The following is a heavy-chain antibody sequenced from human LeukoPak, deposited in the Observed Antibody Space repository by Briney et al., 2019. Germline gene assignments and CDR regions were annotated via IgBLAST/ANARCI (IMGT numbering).Heavy chain of an antibody. CDR2: ISAYNGNT. CDR1: GYTFTSYG. CDR3: ATPAAIEGRDY. J-gene: IGHJ4*02. Sequence: ASVKVSCKASGYTFTSYGISWVRQAPGQGLEWMGWISAYNGNTNYAQKLQGRVTMTTDTSTSTAYMELSSLRSEDTAVYYCATPAAIEGRDYWGQGTLVTVSS. D-gene: IGHD2-2*01. V-gene: IGHV1-18*01.